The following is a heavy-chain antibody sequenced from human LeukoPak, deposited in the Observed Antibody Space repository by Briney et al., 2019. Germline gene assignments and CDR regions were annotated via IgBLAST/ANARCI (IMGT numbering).Heavy chain of an antibody. D-gene: IGHD1-26*01. CDR2: ISSSISYI. V-gene: IGHV3-21*01. CDR3: ARVNRVGATVGDLLL. CDR1: GFTFSSYA. J-gene: IGHJ4*02. Sequence: TGGSLRLSCAASGFTFSSYAMSWVRQAPGKGLEWVSSISSSISYIYYADSVKGRFTISRDNAKNSLYLQMNSLRAEDTAVYYCARVNRVGATVGDLLLWGQGTLVTVSS.